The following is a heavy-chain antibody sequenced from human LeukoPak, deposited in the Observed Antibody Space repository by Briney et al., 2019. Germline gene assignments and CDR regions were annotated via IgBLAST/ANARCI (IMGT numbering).Heavy chain of an antibody. V-gene: IGHV1-69*05. D-gene: IGHD3-9*01. CDR1: GGTFSSYA. Sequence: SVKVSCKASGGTFSSYAISWVRQAPGQGLEWMGRIVPIFGTANYAQKFQGRVTITTGESTSTAYMELSSLRSEDTAVYYCAREIRYFDWLVPYYFDYWGQGTLVTVSS. CDR2: IVPIFGTA. CDR3: AREIRYFDWLVPYYFDY. J-gene: IGHJ4*02.